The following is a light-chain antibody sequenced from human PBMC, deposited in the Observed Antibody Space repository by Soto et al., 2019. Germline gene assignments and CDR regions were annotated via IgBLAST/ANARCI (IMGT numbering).Light chain of an antibody. CDR1: QSVNSN. CDR2: GAS. V-gene: IGKV3-15*01. CDR3: QQYNNWPRT. J-gene: IGKJ1*01. Sequence: EIVMTQSPATLSVSPGERATLSCRASQSVNSNLAWYQQKPGQAPRLLIQGASTRATGIPARYSGSGSGTEFTLIIGGLQSEDFAVYYCQQYNNWPRTFGQGTK.